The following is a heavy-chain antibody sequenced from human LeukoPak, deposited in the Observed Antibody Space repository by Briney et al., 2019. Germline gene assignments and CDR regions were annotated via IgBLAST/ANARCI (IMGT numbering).Heavy chain of an antibody. V-gene: IGHV1-18*01. Sequence: ASVKVSCKASGYTFTSYGLSWVRQAPGKGLEWMGWISAYNGNTNYAQKLQGRVTMTTDTSTSTAYMELRSLRSDDTAVYYCARGYVGATEYWFDPWGQGTLVTVSS. CDR3: ARGYVGATEYWFDP. CDR1: GYTFTSYG. D-gene: IGHD1-26*01. J-gene: IGHJ5*02. CDR2: ISAYNGNT.